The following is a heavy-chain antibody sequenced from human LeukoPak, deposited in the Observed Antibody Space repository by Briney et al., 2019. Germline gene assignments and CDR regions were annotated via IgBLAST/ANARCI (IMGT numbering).Heavy chain of an antibody. J-gene: IGHJ4*02. CDR1: GFTFSSYA. D-gene: IGHD5-18*01. CDR3: ARSFGYGYYFDY. Sequence: GGSLRLSCAASGFTFSSYAMSWVRQAPGKGLEWVSAISGSGGSTYYADSVKGRFTISRDNSKNTLYLQMNSLRPEDTAIYYCARSFGYGYYFDYWGQGTLVTVSS. CDR2: ISGSGGST. V-gene: IGHV3-23*01.